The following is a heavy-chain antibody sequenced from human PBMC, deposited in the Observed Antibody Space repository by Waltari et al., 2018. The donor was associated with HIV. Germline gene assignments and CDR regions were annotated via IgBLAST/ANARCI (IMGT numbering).Heavy chain of an antibody. Sequence: QVQLQESGPGLVKPSQTLSLTCTVSGGSISSSGYYWSWIRQHPGKGLEWIGYIYYSGGTYSNPSLKSRLTISVDTSKNQFSLKLNSVTAADTAVYYCARGWLSRGYYLWGQGTLVTVSS. CDR3: ARGWLSRGYYL. CDR1: GGSISSSGYY. CDR2: IYYSGGT. V-gene: IGHV4-31*03. J-gene: IGHJ4*02. D-gene: IGHD3-22*01.